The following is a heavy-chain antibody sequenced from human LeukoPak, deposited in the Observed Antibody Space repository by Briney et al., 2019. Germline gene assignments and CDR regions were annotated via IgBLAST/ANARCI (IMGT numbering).Heavy chain of an antibody. CDR2: IYYSGST. Sequence: SETLSLTCTVSGGSISSYYWGWIRQPPGKGLEWIGYIYYSGSTNYNPSLKSRVTISVDTSKNQFSLKLSSVTAADTAVYYCARAIVVVPAAIRDGWFDPWGQGTLVTVSS. CDR1: GGSISSYY. CDR3: ARAIVVVPAAIRDGWFDP. D-gene: IGHD2-2*01. J-gene: IGHJ5*02. V-gene: IGHV4-59*01.